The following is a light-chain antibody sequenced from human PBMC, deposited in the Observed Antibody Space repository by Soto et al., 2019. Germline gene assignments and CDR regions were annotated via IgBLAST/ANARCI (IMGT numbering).Light chain of an antibody. CDR3: SSYTSSSTGV. Sequence: QSVLTQPASVSGSPGQSITISCTGTSSDVGGYNYVSWYQQHPGKAPKLMIYEVSNRPSGVSNRFSGSKSGNTASLTISGLQAEDEDDYYCSSYTSSSTGVFGGGTQLTVL. V-gene: IGLV2-14*01. CDR1: SSDVGGYNY. CDR2: EVS. J-gene: IGLJ3*02.